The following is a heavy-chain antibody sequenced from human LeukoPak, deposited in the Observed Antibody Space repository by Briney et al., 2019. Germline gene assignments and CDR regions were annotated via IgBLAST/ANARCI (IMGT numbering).Heavy chain of an antibody. V-gene: IGHV4-4*09. CDR3: ARVQEDSYGYVEGFDP. J-gene: IGHJ5*02. CDR2: IYTSGST. Sequence: SETLSLTCTVSGGSISSYYWSWIRQPPGKGLEWIGYIYTSGSTNYNPSLKRRVTISVDTYKNKVSLKLSSVTAADTAVYYCARVQEDSYGYVEGFDPWGQGTLVTVSS. CDR1: GGSISSYY. D-gene: IGHD5-18*01.